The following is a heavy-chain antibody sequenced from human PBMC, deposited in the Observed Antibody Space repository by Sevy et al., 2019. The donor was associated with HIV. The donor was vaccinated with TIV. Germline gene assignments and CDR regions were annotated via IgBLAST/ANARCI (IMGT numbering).Heavy chain of an antibody. J-gene: IGHJ6*02. Sequence: GGSLRLSCAASGFTFSSYGMHWVRQAPGKGLEWVAFIRYDGSNKYYADSVKGRFTISRDNSKNTLYLQMNSLRAEDTAVYYCARDLIAVAGTGYYYYGMDVWGQGTTVTVSS. D-gene: IGHD6-19*01. CDR3: ARDLIAVAGTGYYYYGMDV. CDR2: IRYDGSNK. V-gene: IGHV3-30*02. CDR1: GFTFSSYG.